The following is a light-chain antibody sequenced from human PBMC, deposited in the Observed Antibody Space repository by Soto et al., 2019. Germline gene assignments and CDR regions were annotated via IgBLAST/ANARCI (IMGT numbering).Light chain of an antibody. CDR3: CSYAGSSTL. J-gene: IGLJ2*01. V-gene: IGLV2-23*01. CDR2: EGS. Sequence: QSALTQPASVSGFPGQSITISCTGTSSDVGGYNYVSWYQQHPGKAPKLMIYEGSKRPSGVSNRFSGSKSGNTASLTISGLQAEDEADYYCCSYAGSSTLFGGGTKVTVL. CDR1: SSDVGGYNY.